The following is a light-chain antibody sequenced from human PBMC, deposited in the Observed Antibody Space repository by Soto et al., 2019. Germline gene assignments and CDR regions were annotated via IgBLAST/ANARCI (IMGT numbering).Light chain of an antibody. CDR2: LNSDGSH. J-gene: IGLJ2*01. V-gene: IGLV4-69*01. CDR1: SGHSNYV. Sequence: QSVLTQSPSASASLGASVKLTCTLSSGHSNYVIAWHQQQPEKGPRYLMKLNSDGSHSKGDGIPDRFSGSSSGAERYLTISSLQSEDEADYYCQTWDTGIRVFGGETQLTVL. CDR3: QTWDTGIRV.